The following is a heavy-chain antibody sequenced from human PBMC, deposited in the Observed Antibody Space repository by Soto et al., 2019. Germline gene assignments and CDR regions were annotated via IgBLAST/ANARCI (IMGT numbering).Heavy chain of an antibody. J-gene: IGHJ3*02. CDR2: INSDGSST. D-gene: IGHD2-2*01. CDR1: GFTFSSYW. Sequence: EVQLVESGGGLVQPGGSLRLSCAASGFTFSSYWMHWVRQAPAKGLVWVSRINSDGSSTSYADSVKGRFTISRDNAKNTLYLQMNSLRAEDTAVYYCARVEGYCSSTSCYDENAFDIWGQGTMVTVSS. CDR3: ARVEGYCSSTSCYDENAFDI. V-gene: IGHV3-74*01.